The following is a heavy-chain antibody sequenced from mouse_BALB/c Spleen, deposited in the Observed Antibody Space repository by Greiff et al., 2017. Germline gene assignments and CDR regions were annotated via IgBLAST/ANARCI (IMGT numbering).Heavy chain of an antibody. Sequence: VQLQQSGAELVKPGASVKLSCTASGFNFNDSYMHWVKQRPEQGLEWIGRIDPANGNTEYDPKFQGKATIAADTSSNTAYLQLSSLTSEDTAVYYCARSGWYYGYFDYWGQGTTLTVSS. V-gene: IGHV14-3*02. D-gene: IGHD1-1*01. CDR3: ARSGWYYGYFDY. J-gene: IGHJ2*01. CDR2: IDPANGNT. CDR1: GFNFNDSY.